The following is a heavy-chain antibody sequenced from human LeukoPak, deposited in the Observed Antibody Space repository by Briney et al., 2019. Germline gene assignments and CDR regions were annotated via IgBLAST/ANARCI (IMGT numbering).Heavy chain of an antibody. V-gene: IGHV3-23*01. CDR3: AKGARGYSGYDCAFDI. CDR1: GFTVSSNY. J-gene: IGHJ3*02. Sequence: GGSLRLSCAASGFTVSSNYMSWVRQAPGKGLEWVSAISGSGGSTYYADSVKGRFTISRDNSKNTLYLQMNSLRAEDTAVYYCAKGARGYSGYDCAFDIWGQGTMVTVSS. CDR2: ISGSGGST. D-gene: IGHD5-12*01.